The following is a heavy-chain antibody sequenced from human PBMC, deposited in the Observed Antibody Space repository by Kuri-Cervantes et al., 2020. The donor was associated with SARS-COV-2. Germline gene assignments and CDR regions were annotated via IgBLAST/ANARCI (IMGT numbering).Heavy chain of an antibody. D-gene: IGHD6-6*01. V-gene: IGHV4-4*07. CDR2: IYTSGST. CDR3: ARDRVYSSSSYYHYYGMDV. J-gene: IGHJ6*02. Sequence: ESLKISCAVHGWSFGGLSWSWIRQHAGKGLEWVGRIYTSGSTNYNPSPKSRVTMSVDTSKNQFSLKLSSVTAADTAVYYCARDRVYSSSSYYHYYGMDVWGQGTTVTVSS. CDR1: GWSFGGLS.